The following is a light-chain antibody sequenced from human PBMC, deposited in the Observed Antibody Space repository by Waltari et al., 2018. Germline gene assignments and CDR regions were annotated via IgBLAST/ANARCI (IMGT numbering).Light chain of an antibody. CDR3: QHYVRLPAT. CDR1: QSVSRT. V-gene: IGKV3-20*01. Sequence: EIVLTQSPGTLSLSPGERATLSCRASQSVSRTLAWYQQKPGQAPRLLIYGASTRATGIPERFSGGGSGTDFSLTINRLEPEDFAVYYCQHYVRLPATFGQGT. CDR2: GAS. J-gene: IGKJ1*01.